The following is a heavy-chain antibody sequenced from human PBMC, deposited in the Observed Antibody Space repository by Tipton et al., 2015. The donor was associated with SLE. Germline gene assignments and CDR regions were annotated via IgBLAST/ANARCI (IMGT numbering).Heavy chain of an antibody. Sequence: SLRLSCAASGFTFSSYWMSWVRQAPGKGLEWVANIKQDGSEKYYVDSVKGRFTISRDNAKNSLYLQMNSLRAEDTAVYYCARDRVEMATRYWYFDLWGRGTLVTVSS. CDR2: IKQDGSEK. CDR3: ARDRVEMATRYWYFDL. D-gene: IGHD5-24*01. CDR1: GFTFSSYW. J-gene: IGHJ2*01. V-gene: IGHV3-7*01.